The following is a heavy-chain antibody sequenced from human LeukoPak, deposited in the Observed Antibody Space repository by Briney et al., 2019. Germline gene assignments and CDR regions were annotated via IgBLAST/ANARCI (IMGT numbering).Heavy chain of an antibody. J-gene: IGHJ6*02. CDR2: IDYTGST. V-gene: IGHV4-59*12. CDR3: ASRRHSSGWYYYYGMDV. Sequence: SETLSLTCTVSGGSISPYYWTWIRQPPGKGLEWIGYIDYTGSTNYNPSLKSRVTISVDTSKNQFSLKLSSVTAADMAVYYCASRRHSSGWYYYYGMDVWAEGPRSPSP. CDR1: GGSISPYY. D-gene: IGHD6-19*01.